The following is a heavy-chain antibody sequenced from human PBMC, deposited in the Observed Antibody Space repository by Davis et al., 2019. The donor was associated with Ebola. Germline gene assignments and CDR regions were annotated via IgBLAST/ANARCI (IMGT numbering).Heavy chain of an antibody. J-gene: IGHJ4*02. Sequence: MPSETLSLTCAVYGGSFSGYYWSWIRQPPGKGLEWIGEINHSGSTNYNPSLKSRVTISVDTSKNQFSLKLSSVTAADTAVYYCARAGIAARRDFDYWGQGTLVTVSS. CDR1: GGSFSGYY. CDR3: ARAGIAARRDFDY. D-gene: IGHD6-6*01. CDR2: INHSGST. V-gene: IGHV4-34*01.